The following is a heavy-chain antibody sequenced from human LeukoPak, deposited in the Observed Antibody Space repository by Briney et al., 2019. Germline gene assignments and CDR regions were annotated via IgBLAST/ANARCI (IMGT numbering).Heavy chain of an antibody. J-gene: IGHJ3*02. CDR2: INHSGST. V-gene: IGHV4-34*01. D-gene: IGHD3-9*01. Sequence: PSETLSLTCAVYGGSFNGYYWSWIRQPPGKGLEWIGEINHSGSTNYNPSLKSRVTISVDTSKNQFSLKLSSVTAADTAVYYCARGGDWLSPSNAFDIWGQGTMVTVSS. CDR1: GGSFNGYY. CDR3: ARGGDWLSPSNAFDI.